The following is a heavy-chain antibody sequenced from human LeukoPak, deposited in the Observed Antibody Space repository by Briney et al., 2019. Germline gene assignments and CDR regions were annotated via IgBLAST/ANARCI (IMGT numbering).Heavy chain of an antibody. CDR2: IYYSGST. D-gene: IGHD3-10*01. Sequence: SETLSLTCTVSGGSISSSSYYWGWIRQPPGKGLEWIGSIYYSGSTYYNPSLKSRVTISVDTSKNQFSLKLSSVTAAGTAVYYCARRRGSGSYSSTFLFDPWGQGTLVTVSS. V-gene: IGHV4-39*01. J-gene: IGHJ5*02. CDR1: GGSISSSSYY. CDR3: ARRRGSGSYSSTFLFDP.